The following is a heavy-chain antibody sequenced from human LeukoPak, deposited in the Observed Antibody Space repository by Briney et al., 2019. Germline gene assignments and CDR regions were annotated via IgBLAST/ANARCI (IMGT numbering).Heavy chain of an antibody. Sequence: SETLSLTCIVSGGSISSTTYYWGWIRQPPGKGLEWIGTIYYSGSTWYNPSLKSRVTVSADTSKNQFSLKLTSVTAADTAVYYCARDRACSNGVCSYFDYWGQGTVVTVSS. CDR3: ARDRACSNGVCSYFDY. V-gene: IGHV4-39*01. J-gene: IGHJ4*02. D-gene: IGHD2-8*01. CDR2: IYYSGST. CDR1: GGSISSTTYY.